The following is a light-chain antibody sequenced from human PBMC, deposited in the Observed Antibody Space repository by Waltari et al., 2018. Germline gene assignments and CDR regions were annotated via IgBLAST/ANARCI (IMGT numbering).Light chain of an antibody. J-gene: IGLJ1*01. CDR2: AVR. CDR3: SSFTSSGAYV. CDR1: SSDVGGYDY. V-gene: IGLV2-14*01. Sequence: QSALTQPASVSGSPGQSITISCTGTSSDVGGYDYVSWYQQCPGNAPRLMIYAVRNLPSVISNLFSASNSCNTASLTISGLQAEDESDYYCSSFTSSGAYVFGTGTKFIVL.